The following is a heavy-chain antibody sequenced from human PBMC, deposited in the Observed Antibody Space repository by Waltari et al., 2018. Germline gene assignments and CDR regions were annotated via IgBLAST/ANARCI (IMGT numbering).Heavy chain of an antibody. CDR1: GGSISSDY. J-gene: IGHJ4*02. D-gene: IGHD2-15*01. CDR3: ARARSGNSGLYYFDF. Sequence: QVQLQESGPGLVKPSETLPLTCTVSGGSISSDYWSWIRQPPGKGLEWIGYIYYSGSTNYNPSLKSRVTISVDTSKNQFSLKLSVVTAADTAIYYCARARSGNSGLYYFDFWGQGTLVTVSS. V-gene: IGHV4-59*01. CDR2: IYYSGST.